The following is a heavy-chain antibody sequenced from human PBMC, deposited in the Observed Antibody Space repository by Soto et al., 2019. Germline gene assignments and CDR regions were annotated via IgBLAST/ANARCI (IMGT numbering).Heavy chain of an antibody. CDR1: GYSFSNYW. Sequence: GESLKISCEGSGYSFSNYWIGWVRQMPGKGLEWMGIIYPGDSDTRYSPSFQGQVTISADKSISTAYLQWSSLKASDTAIYYCARPRASGVVKPFDYWGQGTLVTVSS. V-gene: IGHV5-51*01. J-gene: IGHJ4*02. CDR2: IYPGDSDT. D-gene: IGHD3-3*01. CDR3: ARPRASGVVKPFDY.